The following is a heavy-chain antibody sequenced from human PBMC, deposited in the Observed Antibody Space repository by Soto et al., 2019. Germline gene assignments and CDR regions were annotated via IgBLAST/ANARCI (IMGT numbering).Heavy chain of an antibody. Sequence: QVQLVQSGAEVKKPGASVKVSCKASGYTFTSYGISWVRQAPGQGLEWMGWISAYNGNTNYAQKLQGRVTMTTDTARSTAYMELRSLRSDDPAVYYGARDKGDGSGSYYGYWGQGTLVTVSS. J-gene: IGHJ4*02. CDR1: GYTFTSYG. D-gene: IGHD3-10*01. V-gene: IGHV1-18*01. CDR2: ISAYNGNT. CDR3: ARDKGDGSGSYYGY.